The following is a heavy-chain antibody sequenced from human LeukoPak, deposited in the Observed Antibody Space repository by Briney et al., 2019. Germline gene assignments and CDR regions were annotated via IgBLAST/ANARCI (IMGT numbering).Heavy chain of an antibody. CDR3: ARLKLLWSNYFDY. J-gene: IGHJ4*02. V-gene: IGHV3-7*01. CDR2: INQDETSI. CDR1: GFTFSTYW. Sequence: GGSLRVSCAASGFTFSTYWMGWVRQAPGKGPEWVGNINQDETSIYFLESVKGRFTISRDNAKKSLYLQMNSLRDEDAAVYYCARLKLLWSNYFDYWGQGTLVTVSS. D-gene: IGHD2-2*01.